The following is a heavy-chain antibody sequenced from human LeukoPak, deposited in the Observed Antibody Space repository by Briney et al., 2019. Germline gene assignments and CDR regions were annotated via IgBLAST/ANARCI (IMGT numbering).Heavy chain of an antibody. J-gene: IGHJ6*02. CDR1: GFTFSDYY. V-gene: IGHV3-11*01. CDR2: ISNSGSTI. D-gene: IGHD2-15*01. Sequence: GSLRLSCAASGFTFSDYYMSWIRQAPGKGLEWVSYISNSGSTIYYADSVKGRFTISRDNAKNSLYLQMNSLRAEDTAVYYCARRMVTAKWSHGLDVWGQGTTVTVSS. CDR3: ARRMVTAKWSHGLDV.